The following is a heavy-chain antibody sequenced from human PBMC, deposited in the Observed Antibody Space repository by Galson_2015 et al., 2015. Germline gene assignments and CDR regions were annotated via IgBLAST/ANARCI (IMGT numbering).Heavy chain of an antibody. J-gene: IGHJ4*02. CDR2: SNTNTGNP. CDR3: ARVGCSGTRCFVDY. CDR1: GYTFTNYA. D-gene: IGHD2-2*01. Sequence: SVKVSCKASGYTFTNYAMNWVRQAPGQGLEWMGWSNTNTGNPTYGQGFTGRFVFSLDTSVSTAYLQLSSLKAEDTAVYYCARVGCSGTRCFVDYWGQGTLVTVSS. V-gene: IGHV7-4-1*02.